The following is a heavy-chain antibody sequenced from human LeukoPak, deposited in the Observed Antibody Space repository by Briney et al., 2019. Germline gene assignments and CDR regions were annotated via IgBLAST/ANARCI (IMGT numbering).Heavy chain of an antibody. CDR2: INPNSGGT. V-gene: IGHV1-2*02. J-gene: IGHJ6*02. CDR1: GYTFTGYY. CDR3: ARTLRSINYYYYYYGMDV. Sequence: ASVKVSCKASGYTFTGYYMHWVRQAPGQGLEWMGWINPNSGGTNYAQKFQGRVTMTRDTSISTAYMELSRLRSDDTAVYYCARTLRSINYYYYYYGMDVWGQGTTVTVSS. D-gene: IGHD4-17*01.